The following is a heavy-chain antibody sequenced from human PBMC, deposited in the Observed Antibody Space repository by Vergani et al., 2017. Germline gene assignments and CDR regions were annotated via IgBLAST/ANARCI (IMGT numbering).Heavy chain of an antibody. CDR1: GGTFSSYA. D-gene: IGHD6-6*01. Sequence: QVQLVQSGAEVKKPGSSVKVSCKASGGTFSSYAISWVRPAPGQGLEWMGGIIPIFGTANYAQKLQGRGTVTADKSTSTAHMELRSLRSEETAVYYCARVRRSSIAALLIGWFDPWGQGTLVTVSS. J-gene: IGHJ5*02. V-gene: IGHV1-69*06. CDR3: ARVRRSSIAALLIGWFDP. CDR2: IIPIFGTA.